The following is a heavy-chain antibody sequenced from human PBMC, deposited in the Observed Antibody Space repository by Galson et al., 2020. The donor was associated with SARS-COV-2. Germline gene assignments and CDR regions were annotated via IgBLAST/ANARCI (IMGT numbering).Heavy chain of an antibody. CDR1: GGSISSSSYY. CDR3: ARDRLRGDEYQLLVSIMGGFRADAFDI. D-gene: IGHD2-2*01. CDR2: IYYSGST. V-gene: IGHV4-39*07. J-gene: IGHJ3*02. Sequence: SETLSLTCTVSGGSISSSSYYWGWIRQPPGKGLEWIGSIYYSGSTYYNPSLKSRVTISVDPSKNQFSLKLSSVTAADTAVYYCARDRLRGDEYQLLVSIMGGFRADAFDIWGQGTMVTVSS.